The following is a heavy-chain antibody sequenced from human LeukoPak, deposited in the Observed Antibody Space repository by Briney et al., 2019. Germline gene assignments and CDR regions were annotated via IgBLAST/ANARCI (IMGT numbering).Heavy chain of an antibody. CDR3: ARGLIRIRVVAALGGWFDP. Sequence: SETLSLTCTVSGGSISSGGYYWSWIRQHPGKGLEWIGYIYYSGSTYYNPSLKSRVTISVDTSKNQFSLKLSSVTAADTAVYYCARGLIRIRVVAALGGWFDPWGQGTLVTVSS. D-gene: IGHD2-15*01. CDR2: IYYSGST. V-gene: IGHV4-31*03. CDR1: GGSISSGGYY. J-gene: IGHJ5*02.